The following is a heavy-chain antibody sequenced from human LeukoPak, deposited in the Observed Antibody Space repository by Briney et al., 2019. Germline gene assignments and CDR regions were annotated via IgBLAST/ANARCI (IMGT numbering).Heavy chain of an antibody. D-gene: IGHD6-19*01. V-gene: IGHV4-61*02. CDR1: GGSISSGSYY. CDR3: AKVAGSVAAFV. Sequence: SETLSLTCTVSGGSISSGSYYWSWTRQPAGKGLEWIGRIYTTGSTSYNPSLKSRVTISMDTSKNQFSLNVSSVTAADTAVYYCAKVAGSVAAFVWGQGTMVTVSS. J-gene: IGHJ3*01. CDR2: IYTTGST.